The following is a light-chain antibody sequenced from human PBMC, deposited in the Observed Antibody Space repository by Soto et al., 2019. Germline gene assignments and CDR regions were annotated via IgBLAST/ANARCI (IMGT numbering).Light chain of an antibody. CDR2: GAS. CDR1: QSVSSSY. CDR3: QQYGSSPFLT. Sequence: EIVLTQSPGTLSLSPGERATLSCRASQSVSSSYLAWYQQKPRQAPRLLIYGASSRANGIPDRFSGSGSGTGFTLTISRLEPEDFAVYYCQQYGSSPFLTFGGGTKVEIK. J-gene: IGKJ4*01. V-gene: IGKV3-20*01.